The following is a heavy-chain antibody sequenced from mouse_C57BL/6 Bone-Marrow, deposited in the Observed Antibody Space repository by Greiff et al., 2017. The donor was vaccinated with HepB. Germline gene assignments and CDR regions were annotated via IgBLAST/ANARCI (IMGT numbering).Heavy chain of an antibody. CDR1: GYSFTGYY. CDR3: ARGDYYGSSYDFDY. D-gene: IGHD1-1*01. CDR2: INPSTGGT. Sequence: EVQLKESGPELVKPGASVKISCKASGYSFTGYYMHWVKQSSEKSLEWIGEINPSTGGTSYNQKFKGKATLTVDKSSSTAYMQLKSLTSEDSAVYYCARGDYYGSSYDFDYWGQGTTLTVSS. J-gene: IGHJ2*01. V-gene: IGHV1-43*01.